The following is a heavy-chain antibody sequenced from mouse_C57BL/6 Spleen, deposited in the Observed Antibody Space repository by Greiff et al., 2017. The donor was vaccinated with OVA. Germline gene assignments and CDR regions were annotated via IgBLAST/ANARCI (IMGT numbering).Heavy chain of an antibody. CDR1: GYTFTSYW. Sequence: QVQLQQPGAELVMPGASVKLSCKASGYTFTSYWMHWVKQRPGQGLEWIGEIDPSDSYTNYNQKFKGKSTLTVDKSSSTAYMQLSSLTSEDSAVYYCAREGYDYDRVYYFDYWGQGTTLTVSS. D-gene: IGHD2-4*01. CDR2: IDPSDSYT. J-gene: IGHJ2*01. V-gene: IGHV1-69*01. CDR3: AREGYDYDRVYYFDY.